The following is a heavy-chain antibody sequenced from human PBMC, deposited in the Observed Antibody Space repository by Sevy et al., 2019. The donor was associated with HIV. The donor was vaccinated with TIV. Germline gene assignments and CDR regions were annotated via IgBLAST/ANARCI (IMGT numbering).Heavy chain of an antibody. V-gene: IGHV3-7*01. J-gene: IGHJ4*01. Sequence: GGSLRLSCAAYGFSFSIYWMSWVRQAPGKGLEWVATMKRDGSKEDYVDSVKGRFTISRDNAKNSLFLQMNSLSAEDTAVYYCVREGLGGYSYSLDYWGHGTLVTVSS. CDR2: MKRDGSKE. CDR3: VREGLGGYSYSLDY. CDR1: GFSFSIYW. D-gene: IGHD5-18*01.